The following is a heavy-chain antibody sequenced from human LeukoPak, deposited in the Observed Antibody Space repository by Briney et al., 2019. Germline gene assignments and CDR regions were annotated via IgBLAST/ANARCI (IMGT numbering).Heavy chain of an antibody. CDR2: IKQDGSET. J-gene: IGHJ4*02. CDR3: AKEYSVRNQFDH. D-gene: IGHD1-14*01. Sequence: GGSLRLSCAASGFTFSSNWMSWVRQAPGKGLEWLAKIKQDGSETCHMDSVKGRFTISRDNAKNSLYLQMNSLRAEDTAVYYCAKEYSVRNQFDHWGQGTLVAVSS. V-gene: IGHV3-7*01. CDR1: GFTFSSNW.